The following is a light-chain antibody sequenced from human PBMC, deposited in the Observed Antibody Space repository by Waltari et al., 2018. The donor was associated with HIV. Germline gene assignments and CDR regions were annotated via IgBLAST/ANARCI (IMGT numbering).Light chain of an antibody. CDR1: HRISTY. Sequence: DIQLTQSPSFLSASVGDRVTITCRADHRISTYLAWYQQKPGKAPKLLISAASALQSGVPSRFSGSRSGREFTLTISSLQPEDFASYYCQHLNTYPYTFGQGTKLEIK. CDR2: AAS. CDR3: QHLNTYPYT. V-gene: IGKV1-9*01. J-gene: IGKJ2*01.